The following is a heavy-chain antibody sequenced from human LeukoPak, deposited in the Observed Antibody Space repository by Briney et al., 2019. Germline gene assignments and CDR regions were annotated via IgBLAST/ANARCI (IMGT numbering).Heavy chain of an antibody. CDR1: GGSISSYY. J-gene: IGHJ4*02. D-gene: IGHD6-19*01. CDR2: IYYSGST. V-gene: IGHV4-59*01. Sequence: SETLSLTCTVSGGSISSYYWSWIRQPPGKGLEWIGYIYYSGSTNYNPSLKSRVTISVDTSKNQFSLKLSSVTAADTAVYYCARASQWLGIDYWGQGTLVTVSS. CDR3: ARASQWLGIDY.